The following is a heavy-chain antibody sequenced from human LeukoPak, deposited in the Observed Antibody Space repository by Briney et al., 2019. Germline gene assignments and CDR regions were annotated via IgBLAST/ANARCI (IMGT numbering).Heavy chain of an antibody. CDR3: ARVTLYAESALDY. J-gene: IGHJ4*02. CDR1: GFTFSDYY. V-gene: IGHV3-11*06. CDR2: INCSSSCT. D-gene: IGHD4-17*01. Sequence: GGSLRLSCAASGFTFSDYYMSWIRQAPGKGLEWVSYINCSSSCTIYADSVKGRFTISRDNAKNSLYLQMNSLRAEDTAVYYCARVTLYAESALDYWGQGTLVTVSS.